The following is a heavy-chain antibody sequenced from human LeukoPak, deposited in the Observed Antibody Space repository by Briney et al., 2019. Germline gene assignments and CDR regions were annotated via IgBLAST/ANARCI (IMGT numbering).Heavy chain of an antibody. CDR3: ATVPGIYYDSSGPPGDYYYGMDV. J-gene: IGHJ6*02. CDR2: IYSGGST. D-gene: IGHD3-22*01. CDR1: GFTVSSNY. Sequence: GGSLRLSCAASGFTVSSNYMSWVRQAPGKGLEWVSLIYSGGSTYYADSVKGRFTISRDNSKNTLYLQMNSLRAEDTAVYYCATVPGIYYDSSGPPGDYYYGMDVWGQGTTVTVSS. V-gene: IGHV3-53*01.